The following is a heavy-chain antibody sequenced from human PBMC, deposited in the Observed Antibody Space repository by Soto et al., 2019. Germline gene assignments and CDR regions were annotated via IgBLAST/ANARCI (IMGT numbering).Heavy chain of an antibody. D-gene: IGHD3-3*01. CDR2: ISGSGGST. Sequence: GGSLRRSCAASGFTFSSYAMSWVRQAPGKGLEWVSAISGSGGSTYYADSVKGRFTISRDNSKNTLYLQMNSLRAEDTAVYYCAKDMQTYYDFWSGSQNYGMYVWGQGTTVTVSS. V-gene: IGHV3-23*01. CDR3: AKDMQTYYDFWSGSQNYGMYV. J-gene: IGHJ6*02. CDR1: GFTFSSYA.